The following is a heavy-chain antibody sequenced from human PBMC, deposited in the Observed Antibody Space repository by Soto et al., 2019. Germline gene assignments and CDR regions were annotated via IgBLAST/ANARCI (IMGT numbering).Heavy chain of an antibody. CDR1: GFTFRNYA. J-gene: IGHJ4*02. D-gene: IGHD3-9*01. Sequence: EVQLLESGGDLVQPGGSLRLSCAASGFTFRNYAMAWVRQAPGKGLEWVSEIHIGGGTVYADSMKGRVTISRDNSNNILYLQMTSLRVEDTALYYCAKDRQPDGIWTFDSRGQGTLVTVSS. CDR2: IHIGGGT. V-gene: IGHV3-23*01. CDR3: AKDRQPDGIWTFDS.